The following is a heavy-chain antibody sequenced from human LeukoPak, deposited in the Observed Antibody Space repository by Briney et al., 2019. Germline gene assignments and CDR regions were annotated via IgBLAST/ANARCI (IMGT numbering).Heavy chain of an antibody. J-gene: IGHJ4*02. CDR1: GFTFSSYA. V-gene: IGHV3-30*04. CDR3: ARDNQPGIAAY. D-gene: IGHD6-13*01. Sequence: GGSLRLSCAASGFTFSSYAMHWVRQAPGKGLEWVAVISYDGSNKYYADSVKGRFTISRDNSKNTLYLQMNSLRAEDTAVYYCARDNQPGIAAYWGQGTLVTDSS. CDR2: ISYDGSNK.